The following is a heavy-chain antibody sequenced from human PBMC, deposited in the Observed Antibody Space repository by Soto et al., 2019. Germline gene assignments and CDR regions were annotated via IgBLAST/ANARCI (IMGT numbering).Heavy chain of an antibody. V-gene: IGHV3-33*01. J-gene: IGHJ6*02. Sequence: PGGSLRLSCAASGFTFSSYGMHLVRQAPGKGLEWVAVIWYDGSNKYYADSVKGRFTISRDNSKNTLYLQMNSLRAEDTAVYYCARDPGGAIYDFWSGYYRTTCMDFWGQGTTVTVSS. CDR1: GFTFSSYG. CDR2: IWYDGSNK. CDR3: ARDPGGAIYDFWSGYYRTTCMDF. D-gene: IGHD3-3*01.